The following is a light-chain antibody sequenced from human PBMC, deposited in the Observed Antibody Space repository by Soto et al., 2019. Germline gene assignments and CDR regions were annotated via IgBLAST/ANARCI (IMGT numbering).Light chain of an antibody. CDR3: QKYNHAPT. CDR1: QGISNY. Sequence: DTQMTQSPSSLSASVGDRVTITCRASQGISNYLAWYQQKPGKVPELPIYAASTLQSGVPSRFSGSGSGTDFTLTISSLQPEDVATYYCQKYNHAPTFGGGTKVEIK. CDR2: AAS. J-gene: IGKJ4*01. V-gene: IGKV1-27*01.